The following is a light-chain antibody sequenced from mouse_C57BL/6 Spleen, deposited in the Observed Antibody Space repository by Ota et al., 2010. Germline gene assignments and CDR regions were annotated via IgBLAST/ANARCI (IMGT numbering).Light chain of an antibody. J-gene: IGKJ4*01. CDR2: WAS. CDR3: QNDHSYPFT. Sequence: DIVMTQSHKFMSTSVGDRVSITCKASQDVGTAVAWYQQKPGQSPKLLIYWASTRHTGVPDRFTGSGSGTDFTLTITNVQSEDLAVYYCQNDHSYPFTFGSGQVGNK. V-gene: IGKV6-23*01. CDR1: QDVGTA.